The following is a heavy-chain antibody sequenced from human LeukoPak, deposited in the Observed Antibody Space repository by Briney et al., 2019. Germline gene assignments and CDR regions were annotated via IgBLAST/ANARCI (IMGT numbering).Heavy chain of an antibody. CDR1: GFTFSSYA. Sequence: GGSLRLSCAVSGFTFSSYAMSWVRQAPGKGLDWVSAISGSGGSTFYADSVKGRFTISRDNSKNTLYLQMNSLRAEDTAVYYCAKEVVTRGAFDIWGQGTMVTVSS. D-gene: IGHD4-23*01. CDR2: ISGSGGST. CDR3: AKEVVTRGAFDI. V-gene: IGHV3-23*01. J-gene: IGHJ3*02.